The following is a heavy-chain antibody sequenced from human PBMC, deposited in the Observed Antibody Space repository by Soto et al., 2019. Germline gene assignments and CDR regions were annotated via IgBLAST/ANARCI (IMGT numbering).Heavy chain of an antibody. CDR2: ISGRGSNP. D-gene: IGHD4-17*01. CDR1: GFTFSSYA. Sequence: EVQVLESGGGLVQPGGSLRLSCAASGFTFSSYAMSWVRQPPGQGLEGGSAISGRGSNPYYADSVKRRFNISRDNSKNTLYLPMNSLRAEDTALYSCAKSASMTIRDGFDHWGQGTLVTVSS. CDR3: AKSASMTIRDGFDH. J-gene: IGHJ4*02. V-gene: IGHV3-23*01.